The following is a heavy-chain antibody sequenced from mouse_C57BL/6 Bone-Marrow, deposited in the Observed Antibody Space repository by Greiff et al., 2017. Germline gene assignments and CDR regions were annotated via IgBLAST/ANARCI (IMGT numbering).Heavy chain of an antibody. Sequence: EVQLKESGAELVRPGASVKLSCTASGFNIKDDYMHWVKQRPEQGLEWIGWIDPENGDTEYASKFQGKATITADTSSNTAYLQLSSLTSEDTAVYYCTIITTVVATDWGQGTTLTVSS. CDR2: IDPENGDT. J-gene: IGHJ2*01. D-gene: IGHD1-1*01. CDR1: GFNIKDDY. CDR3: TIITTVVATD. V-gene: IGHV14-4*01.